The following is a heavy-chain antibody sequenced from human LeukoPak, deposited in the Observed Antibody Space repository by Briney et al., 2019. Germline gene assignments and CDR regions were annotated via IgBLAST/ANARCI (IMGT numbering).Heavy chain of an antibody. D-gene: IGHD1-20*01. CDR1: GGTFSSYA. J-gene: IGHJ4*02. Sequence: SVKVSCKASGGTFSSYAISWVRQAPGQGLEWMGGIIPIFGTANYAQKFQGRVTITADESTSAAYMELSSLRSEDTAVYYCASSALITGTTGYFDYWGQGTLVTVSS. V-gene: IGHV1-69*01. CDR2: IIPIFGTA. CDR3: ASSALITGTTGYFDY.